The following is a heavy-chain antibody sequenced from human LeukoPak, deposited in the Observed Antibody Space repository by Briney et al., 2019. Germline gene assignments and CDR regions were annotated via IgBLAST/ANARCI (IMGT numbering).Heavy chain of an antibody. Sequence: SETLSLTCAVYGGSFSGYYWSWIRQPPGKGLEWIGEINHSGSTNYNPSLKSRVTISVDTSKNQFSLKLSSVTAADTAVYYCARLDGVGSSKAARPYYYYYMDVWGKGTTVTVSS. V-gene: IGHV4-34*01. D-gene: IGHD1-26*01. CDR3: ARLDGVGSSKAARPYYYYYMDV. CDR1: GGSFSGYY. CDR2: INHSGST. J-gene: IGHJ6*03.